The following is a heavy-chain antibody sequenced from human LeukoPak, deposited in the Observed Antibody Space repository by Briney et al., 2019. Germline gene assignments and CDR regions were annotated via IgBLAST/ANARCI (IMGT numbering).Heavy chain of an antibody. J-gene: IGHJ6*04. D-gene: IGHD2-15*01. CDR3: AAYCSGGSCYSDYYYYGMDV. CDR2: FDPEDGET. Sequence: ASVNVSCKVSGYTLTELSIHWVRQAPGKGVEWMGGFDPEDGETIYAQMFQDRVTMTEDTSTDTAYMELSSLRSEDTAVYYCAAYCSGGSCYSDYYYYGMDVWGKGTTVTVSS. V-gene: IGHV1-24*01. CDR1: GYTLTELS.